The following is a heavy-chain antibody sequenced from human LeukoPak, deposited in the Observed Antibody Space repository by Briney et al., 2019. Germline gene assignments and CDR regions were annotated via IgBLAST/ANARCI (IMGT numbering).Heavy chain of an antibody. D-gene: IGHD3-10*01. CDR3: ARLFRIGAGRDYFDY. Sequence: GGSLRLSCEASGFIFNDYYMSWIRQAPGKGLEWVSYISIIGSTIDYADSVKGRFTISRDNAKNSLYLQMKSLRAEDTAVYFCARLFRIGAGRDYFDYWGQGTLVTVSS. CDR1: GFIFNDYY. J-gene: IGHJ4*02. V-gene: IGHV3-11*01. CDR2: ISIIGSTI.